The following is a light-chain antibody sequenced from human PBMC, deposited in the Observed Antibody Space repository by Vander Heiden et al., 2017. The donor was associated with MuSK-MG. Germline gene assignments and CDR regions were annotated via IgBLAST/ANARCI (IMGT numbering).Light chain of an antibody. V-gene: IGKV1-33*01. CDR3: QQYDNVPLT. CDR2: DAS. J-gene: IGKJ5*01. CDR1: QDIGNY. Sequence: DIQMTQSPSSLSASVGDRVTITCQASQDIGNYLSWYQQKPGKAPKVLIYDASNLETRVPSRFRGRGSGTDFTLTISSLQPEDFATYYCQQYDNVPLTFGDGTLLELK.